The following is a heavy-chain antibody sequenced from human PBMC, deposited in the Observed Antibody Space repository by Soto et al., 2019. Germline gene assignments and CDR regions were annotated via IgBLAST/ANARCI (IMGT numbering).Heavy chain of an antibody. J-gene: IGHJ6*02. CDR2: IIPIFGTA. CDR3: ASHSSLRGYCISTSCYGYYYGMDV. V-gene: IGHV1-69*12. D-gene: IGHD2-2*01. CDR1: GGTFSSYA. Sequence: QVQLVQSGAEVKKPGSSVKVSCKASGGTFSSYAISWVRQAPGQGLEWMGGIIPIFGTADYAQKFQGRVTITADEATGTAXMELSSLRSEDTAVYYCASHSSLRGYCISTSCYGYYYGMDVWGQGTTVTVSS.